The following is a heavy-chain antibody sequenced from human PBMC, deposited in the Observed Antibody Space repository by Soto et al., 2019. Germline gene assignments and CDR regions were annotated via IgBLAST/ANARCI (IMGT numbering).Heavy chain of an antibody. V-gene: IGHV4-34*01. CDR2: INHSGST. CDR1: GGSFSGYY. CDR3: ARDITTYYYDSSGYSGFDP. J-gene: IGHJ5*02. D-gene: IGHD3-22*01. Sequence: SETLSLTCAVYGGSFSGYYWSWIRQPPGKGLEWIGEINHSGSTNYNPSLKSRVTISVDTSKNQFSLKLSSVTAADTAVYYCARDITTYYYDSSGYSGFDPWGQGTLVTVSS.